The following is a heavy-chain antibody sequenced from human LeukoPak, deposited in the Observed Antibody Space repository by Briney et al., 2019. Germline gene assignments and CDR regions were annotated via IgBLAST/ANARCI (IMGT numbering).Heavy chain of an antibody. V-gene: IGHV3-23*01. CDR2: ISGSGGST. CDR3: AKDRYYDSSGYYLEGAFDI. D-gene: IGHD3-22*01. CDR1: GFTFSSYA. J-gene: IGHJ3*02. Sequence: PGGSLRLSCAASGFTFSSYAMSWVRQAPGKGLEWVSAISGSGGSTYYADSVKGRFTISRDNSKNTLYLQMNSLRAEDTAVYYCAKDRYYDSSGYYLEGAFDIWGQGTMVTVSS.